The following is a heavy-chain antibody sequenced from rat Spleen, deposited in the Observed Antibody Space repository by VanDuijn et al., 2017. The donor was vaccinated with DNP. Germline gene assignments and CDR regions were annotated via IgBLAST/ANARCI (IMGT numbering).Heavy chain of an antibody. CDR2: ISYDGDYT. J-gene: IGHJ2*01. V-gene: IGHV5-22*01. D-gene: IGHD1-11*01. CDR1: GFTFSDYY. Sequence: EVQLVESGGDLVQPGRSLKLSCAASGFTFSDYYMAWVRQAPTRGLELVAYISYDGDYTYSGDSVKGRFTISRDNAKSTLYLQMNSLRSEDMATFYCARHGRRVFDYWGHGVMVTVSS. CDR3: ARHGRRVFDY.